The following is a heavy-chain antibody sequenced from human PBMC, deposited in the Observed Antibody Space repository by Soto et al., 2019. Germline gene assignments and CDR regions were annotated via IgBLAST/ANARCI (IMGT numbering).Heavy chain of an antibody. J-gene: IGHJ4*02. CDR2: ISYDGSNI. CDR1: GFIFNSYG. V-gene: IGHV3-30*03. Sequence: QVQLVESGGGVVQPGRSLRLSCAASGFIFNSYGMHWIRQAPGKGLEWVAVISYDGSNIFYADSVKGRFTISRDNSNNTLYLQMNSLRGDETAVYSGARGVRGVATLDIGFDLDYWGQGTLVTPSS. CDR3: ARGVRGVATLDIGFDLDY. D-gene: IGHD5-12*01.